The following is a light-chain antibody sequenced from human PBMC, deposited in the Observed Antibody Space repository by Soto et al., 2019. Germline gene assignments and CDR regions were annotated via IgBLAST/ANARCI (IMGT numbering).Light chain of an antibody. Sequence: EIVLTQSPGTLSMSPGERATLSCRASQSISSGYVAWYPQKPGQAPRLLIYDASNRATGIPARFSGSGSGTDFTLTISSLEPEDFAVYYCQQRSNWITFGQGTRLEIK. CDR2: DAS. J-gene: IGKJ5*01. CDR3: QQRSNWIT. V-gene: IGKV3-11*01. CDR1: QSISSGY.